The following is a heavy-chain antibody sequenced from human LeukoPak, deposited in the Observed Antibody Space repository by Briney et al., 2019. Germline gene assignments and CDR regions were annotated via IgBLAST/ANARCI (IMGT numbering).Heavy chain of an antibody. J-gene: IGHJ4*02. D-gene: IGHD2-15*01. Sequence: GRSLRLSCVASGFTFSSYAMHWVRQAPGKGLEWVAVISYDGSNKYYADSVKGRFTISRDNSKNTLYLQMNSLRAEDTAVYYCARDRYCSGGSCSGMHFDYWGQGTLVTVSS. CDR1: GFTFSSYA. CDR3: ARDRYCSGGSCSGMHFDY. V-gene: IGHV3-30*04. CDR2: ISYDGSNK.